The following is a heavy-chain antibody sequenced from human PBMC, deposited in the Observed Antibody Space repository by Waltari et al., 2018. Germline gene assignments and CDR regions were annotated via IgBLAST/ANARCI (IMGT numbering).Heavy chain of an antibody. CDR3: ARGSGVDS. J-gene: IGHJ4*02. D-gene: IGHD7-27*01. Sequence: EVQLLESGGGLVQPGGSLRLSCAASGFPFSTYVMNWVRQAPGKGLEWVSSISDAGGIINYADSVKGRFTISRDNSKNTLYLQMNGLRADDTAVYYCARGSGVDSWGQGTLVTISS. V-gene: IGHV3-23*01. CDR1: GFPFSTYV. CDR2: ISDAGGII.